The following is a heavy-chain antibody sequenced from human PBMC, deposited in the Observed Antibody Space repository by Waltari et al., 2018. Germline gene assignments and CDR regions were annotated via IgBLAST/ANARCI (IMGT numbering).Heavy chain of an antibody. J-gene: IGHJ4*02. CDR3: ARAPSRIAAAGTGYFDY. V-gene: IGHV4-38-2*01. D-gene: IGHD6-13*01. CDR2: IYHSGST. CDR1: GYSISSGYY. Sequence: QVQLQESGPGLVKPSETLSLTCAVSGYSISSGYYWGWIRQPPGKGLEWIGSIYHSGSTYSNPSLKSRVTISVDTSKNQFSLKLSSVTAADTAVYYCARAPSRIAAAGTGYFDYWGQRTLVTVSS.